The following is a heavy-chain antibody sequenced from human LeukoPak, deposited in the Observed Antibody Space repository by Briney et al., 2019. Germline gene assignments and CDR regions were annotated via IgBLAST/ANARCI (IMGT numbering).Heavy chain of an antibody. J-gene: IGHJ6*03. Sequence: PGGSLRLSCAGTGFNVSGNYISWVRQAPGKGLEWVAVIYSSGYKYYADSVKGRFTISRDNSKNTLYLQMNSLRVEDTAVYYCTTGYSNYLRYYYYFYMDVWGKGTTVTVSS. D-gene: IGHD4-11*01. CDR3: TTGYSNYLRYYYYFYMDV. CDR1: GFNVSGNY. V-gene: IGHV3-66*01. CDR2: IYSSGYK.